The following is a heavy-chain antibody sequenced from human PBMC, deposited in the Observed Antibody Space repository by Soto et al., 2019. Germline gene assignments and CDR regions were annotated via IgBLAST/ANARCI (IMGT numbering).Heavy chain of an antibody. J-gene: IGHJ1*01. V-gene: IGHV3-15*07. Sequence: GGSLRLSCAASGFTFSNAWMNWVRQAPGKGLEWVGRIKSKTDGGTTDYAAPVKGRFTISRDDSKDTMYLQMNSLKTEDTAVYYCTTAIDSSGSIRSTFQHWGQGTLVTVSS. CDR1: GFTFSNAW. CDR2: IKSKTDGGTT. D-gene: IGHD3-10*01. CDR3: TTAIDSSGSIRSTFQH.